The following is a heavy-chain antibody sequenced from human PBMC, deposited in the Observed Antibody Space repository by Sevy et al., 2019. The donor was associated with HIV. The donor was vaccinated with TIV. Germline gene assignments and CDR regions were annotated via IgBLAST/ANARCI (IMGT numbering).Heavy chain of an antibody. CDR2: IRSKGNSYAT. Sequence: GGSLRLSCAASGFTFSGSAMHWVRQASGKGLEWVGRIRSKGNSYATAYAASVKGRFTISRDDSKNKAYLQMNSLKTEDTAVYYCTSLSVDTAMGFDYWGQGTLVTVSS. J-gene: IGHJ4*02. V-gene: IGHV3-73*01. D-gene: IGHD5-18*01. CDR3: TSLSVDTAMGFDY. CDR1: GFTFSGSA.